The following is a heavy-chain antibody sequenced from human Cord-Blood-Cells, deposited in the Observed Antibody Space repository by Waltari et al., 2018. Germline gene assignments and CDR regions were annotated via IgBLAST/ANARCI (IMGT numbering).Heavy chain of an antibody. CDR2: IYTSGRP. CDR3: ARAYSGSYYYYYMDV. V-gene: IGHV4-4*07. J-gene: IGHJ6*03. CDR1: GGSISSYY. Sequence: QVQLQESGPGLVKPSETLSLTCTVSGGSISSYYWSWIRQPAGKGLEWIGRIYTSGRPHYNPSLKSRVTMSVVTSKDQFSLKLSSVTAADTAVYYCARAYSGSYYYYYMDVWGKGTTVTVSS. D-gene: IGHD1-26*01.